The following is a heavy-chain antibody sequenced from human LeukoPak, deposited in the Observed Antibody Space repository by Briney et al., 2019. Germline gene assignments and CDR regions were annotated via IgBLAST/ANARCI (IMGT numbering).Heavy chain of an antibody. J-gene: IGHJ3*02. CDR1: GFMFSTYW. V-gene: IGHV3-7*03. CDR3: ARSGSSWYDAFDI. CDR2: IKQDGSEK. D-gene: IGHD6-13*01. Sequence: GGSLRLSCAASGFMFSTYWMSWVRQAPGKGLEWVANIKQDGSEKYYVDSVKGRFTISRDNAKNSLYLQMNSLRAEDTAVYYCARSGSSWYDAFDIWGQGTMVTVSS.